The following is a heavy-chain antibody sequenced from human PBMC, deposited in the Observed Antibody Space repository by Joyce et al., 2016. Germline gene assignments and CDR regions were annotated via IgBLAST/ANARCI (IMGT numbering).Heavy chain of an antibody. CDR1: GFTFNRYA. Sequence: QVQLVESGGGVAQPGRSLRLSCAASGFTFNRYAMQWVRQTPGTGMEWVVVISPDGSKKFYSDSVKDRFNISRDNSNKMVFVQMNSLRVEDTGVYYCARSPSNSWHTFDSWGQGTLVSVSS. D-gene: IGHD2-2*01. CDR3: ARSPSNSWHTFDS. V-gene: IGHV3-30-3*01. J-gene: IGHJ4*02. CDR2: ISPDGSKK.